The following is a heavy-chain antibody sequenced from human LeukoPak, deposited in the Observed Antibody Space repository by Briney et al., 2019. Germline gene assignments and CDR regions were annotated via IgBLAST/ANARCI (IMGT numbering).Heavy chain of an antibody. CDR2: INPSGGST. D-gene: IGHD4-11*01. J-gene: IGHJ4*02. V-gene: IGHV1-46*01. CDR1: GYTFTSYY. CDR3: ARASSNAGFGY. Sequence: ASVKVSCKASGYTFTSYYMHWVRQAPGQGLEWMGIINPSGGSTSYAQKFQGRVTMTRDTSTSTVYMELSSLRSGDTAVYYCARASSNAGFGYWGQGTLVTVSS.